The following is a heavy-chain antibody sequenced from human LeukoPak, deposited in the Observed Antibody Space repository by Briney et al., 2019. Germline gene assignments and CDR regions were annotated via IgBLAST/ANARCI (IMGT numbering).Heavy chain of an antibody. CDR2: IYTSGST. J-gene: IGHJ4*02. V-gene: IGHV4-61*02. CDR1: GGSISSGSYY. Sequence: SQTLSLTCTVSGGSISSGSYYWSWIRQPAGKGLEWIGRIYTSGSTKYNPSLKSRVTISVDTSKNQFSLKLSSVPGADTAVYYCAREALGYYYDSSAAEVDYWGQGTLVTVSS. D-gene: IGHD3-22*01. CDR3: AREALGYYYDSSAAEVDY.